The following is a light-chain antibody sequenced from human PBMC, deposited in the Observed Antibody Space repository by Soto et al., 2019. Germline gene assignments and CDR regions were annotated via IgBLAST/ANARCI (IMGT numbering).Light chain of an antibody. CDR2: DTS. J-gene: IGKJ5*01. V-gene: IGKV3-15*01. CDR1: QSVSSRY. Sequence: IGVTQSAGSLSLSNCERATLSCRASQSVSSRYLAWSQQKPGQAPWLLIYDTSTRATGIPARFSGSGSGTEFALTISIRHPEDFAFHFYQPYKNGPPNPFGQGTRLEI. CDR3: QPYKNGPPNP.